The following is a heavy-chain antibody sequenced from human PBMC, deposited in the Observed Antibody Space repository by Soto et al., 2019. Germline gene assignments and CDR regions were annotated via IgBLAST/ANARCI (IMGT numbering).Heavy chain of an antibody. V-gene: IGHV3-74*01. Sequence: EVQLVESGGGLVQPGGSLRLSCAASGFTLSGRSMHWVRQAPGKGLVWVSGIDNAGTDSTYADSVKGRFTSSRDNAKNMLYLKMNSLRVKDTAVYYCAREWSGPEVGGKGTTVTSPQ. D-gene: IGHD3-10*01. CDR2: IDNAGTDS. CDR1: GFTLSGRS. CDR3: AREWSGPEV. J-gene: IGHJ6*04.